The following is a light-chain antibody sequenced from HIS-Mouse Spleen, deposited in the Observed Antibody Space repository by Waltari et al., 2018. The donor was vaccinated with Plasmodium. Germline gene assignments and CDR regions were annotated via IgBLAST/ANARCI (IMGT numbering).Light chain of an antibody. CDR3: YSTDSSGNHRV. Sequence: SYELTQPPSVSVSPGQTARITCSGAALPKKYGYWYQQRSGPAPVLVIYEDSKRPSGIPERFSGSSSGTMATLTISGAQVEDEADYYCYSTDSSGNHRVFGGGTKLTVL. J-gene: IGLJ3*02. CDR2: EDS. V-gene: IGLV3-10*01. CDR1: ALPKKY.